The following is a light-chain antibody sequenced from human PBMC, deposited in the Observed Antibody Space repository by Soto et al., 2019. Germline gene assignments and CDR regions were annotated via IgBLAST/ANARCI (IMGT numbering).Light chain of an antibody. V-gene: IGKV3-20*01. CDR2: GAS. J-gene: IGKJ1*01. Sequence: EVVLTQAPGTLSLSAGERATLSCRASQSVSATYIAWYQQKSGQAPRLLLYGASSRATGIPDRFSGSGSGTEFTLTIDRLEPEDFATYYCQQYGSSPRAFGQGTKVDIK. CDR1: QSVSATY. CDR3: QQYGSSPRA.